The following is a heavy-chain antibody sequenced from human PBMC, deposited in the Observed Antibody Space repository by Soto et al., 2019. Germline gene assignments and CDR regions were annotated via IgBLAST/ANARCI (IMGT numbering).Heavy chain of an antibody. V-gene: IGHV3-30*04. D-gene: IGHD3-22*01. Sequence: QVQLVESGGGVVQPGRSLRLPCAASGFSFSTYSMHWVRQAPGKGLEWVAVLSYDVRNKFYADSVKGRFIISRDNAKSTLYLQMSSLRTEDTAVYYCARERVAGYYNVIGYWGQGTLVTVSS. CDR1: GFSFSTYS. CDR3: ARERVAGYYNVIGY. J-gene: IGHJ4*02. CDR2: LSYDVRNK.